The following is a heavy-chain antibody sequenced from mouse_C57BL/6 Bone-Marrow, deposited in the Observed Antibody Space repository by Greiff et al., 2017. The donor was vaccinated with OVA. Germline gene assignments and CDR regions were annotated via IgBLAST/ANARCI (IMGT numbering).Heavy chain of an antibody. J-gene: IGHJ3*01. D-gene: IGHD1-1*01. Sequence: VQLQQSGAELVRPGASVTLSCKASGYTFTDYEMHWVKQTPVHGLEWIGDIDPETGGTAYNQKFKGKAILTADKSSSTADMELRSLTSEDSAVYYGKRDYGSSFPFAYWGQGTLVTVSA. V-gene: IGHV1-15*01. CDR3: KRDYGSSFPFAY. CDR1: GYTFTDYE. CDR2: IDPETGGT.